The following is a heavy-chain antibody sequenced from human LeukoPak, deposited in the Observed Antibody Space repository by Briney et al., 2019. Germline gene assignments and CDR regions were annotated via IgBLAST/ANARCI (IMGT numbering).Heavy chain of an antibody. J-gene: IGHJ5*02. CDR1: GYTFTSYD. V-gene: IGHV1-8*01. CDR3: ARGRSYYYGSGIYRGWFDP. Sequence: ASVRVSCKASGYTFTSYDINWVRQATGQGLEWMGWMNPNSGNTGYAQKFQGRVTMTRNTSISTAYMELSSLRSEDTAVYYCARGRSYYYGSGIYRGWFDPWGQGTLVTVSS. D-gene: IGHD3-10*01. CDR2: MNPNSGNT.